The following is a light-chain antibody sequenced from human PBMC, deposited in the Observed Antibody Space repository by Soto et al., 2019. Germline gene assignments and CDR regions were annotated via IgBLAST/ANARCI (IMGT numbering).Light chain of an antibody. CDR2: DAS. J-gene: IGKJ4*01. CDR1: KSVSSH. V-gene: IGKV3-11*01. Sequence: EIVLTQSPATLSLSPGERATLSCRASKSVSSHLAWYQQKPGQAPRLLIYDASNRATGIPARFSGSGSGTDFTLTISSLEPEDFAVYYCQQRSNWPPGLTFGGGTKVEI. CDR3: QQRSNWPPGLT.